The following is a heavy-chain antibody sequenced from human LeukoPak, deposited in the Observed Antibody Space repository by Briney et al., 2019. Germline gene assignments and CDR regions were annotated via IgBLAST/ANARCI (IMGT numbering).Heavy chain of an antibody. J-gene: IGHJ6*03. V-gene: IGHV1-18*01. CDR1: GYTFTSYA. D-gene: IGHD3-10*01. CDR3: ARDRIPMARGVIYYYMDV. CDR2: ISAYNGNT. Sequence: ASVKVSCKASGYTFTSYAMNWVRQAPGQGLEWMGWISAYNGNTNYAQKLQGRVTMTTDTSTSTAYMELRSLRSDDTAVYYCARDRIPMARGVIYYYMDVWGKGTTVTISS.